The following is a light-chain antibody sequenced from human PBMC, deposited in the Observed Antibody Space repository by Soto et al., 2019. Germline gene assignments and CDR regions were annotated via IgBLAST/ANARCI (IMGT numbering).Light chain of an antibody. CDR3: QQYSNWPPVT. Sequence: ENVLTQSPGTLALAPVERATLSCKASQSVSSRYLAWYQQQPGQAPRLLIYGASSRATGIPDRFSGSGSGTEFTLTIRSLQSEDFAVYYCQQYSNWPPVTFGGGTKVDIK. CDR1: QSVSSRY. CDR2: GAS. V-gene: IGKV3-20*01. J-gene: IGKJ4*01.